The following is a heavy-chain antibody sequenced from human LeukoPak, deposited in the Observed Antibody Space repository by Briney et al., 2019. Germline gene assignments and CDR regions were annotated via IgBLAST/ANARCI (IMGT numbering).Heavy chain of an antibody. D-gene: IGHD6-13*01. V-gene: IGHV3-23*01. J-gene: IGHJ4*02. CDR1: GFTFSNYA. CDR2: ISGSGGTA. CDR3: ARLGIITAAGSNDY. Sequence: PGGSLRLSCAASGFTFSNYAMSWVRQAPGRGLEWVSAISGSGGTAYYADSVKGRFTISRDNSKNTLYLQMSSLRAEDTAVYYCARLGIITAAGSNDYWGQGTLVTVSS.